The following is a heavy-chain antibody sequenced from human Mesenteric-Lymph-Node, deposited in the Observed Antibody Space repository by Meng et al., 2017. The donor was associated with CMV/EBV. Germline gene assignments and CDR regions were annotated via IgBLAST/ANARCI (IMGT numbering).Heavy chain of an antibody. CDR1: GGTFSSYA. CDR2: IIPMVRIP. Sequence: SVKVSCKASGGTFSSYAISWVRQAPGQGLEWMGRIIPMVRIPTYAQKFQGRVTISADKFTSTAYMEVSSLRSEDTAVYFCAVLLDTAMVTRDYWGQGTLVTVSS. J-gene: IGHJ4*02. D-gene: IGHD5-18*01. CDR3: AVLLDTAMVTRDY. V-gene: IGHV1-69*04.